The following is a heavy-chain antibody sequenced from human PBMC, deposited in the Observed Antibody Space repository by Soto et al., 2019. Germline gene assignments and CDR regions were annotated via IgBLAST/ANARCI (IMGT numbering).Heavy chain of an antibody. CDR3: AHRPGGGCFHY. D-gene: IGHD3-16*01. J-gene: IGHJ4*02. CDR2: IYWDDDE. CDR1: GFSLTTSGVG. V-gene: IGHV2-5*02. Sequence: QITLKESGPPLVKPTQTLTLTCTFSGFSLTTSGVGVGWIRQPPGKALEWLALIYWDDDERYTPSLESRLTIPKATSKNQVVLTMTNIDPVDTATYSCAHRPGGGCFHYCGQGTLVTVSS.